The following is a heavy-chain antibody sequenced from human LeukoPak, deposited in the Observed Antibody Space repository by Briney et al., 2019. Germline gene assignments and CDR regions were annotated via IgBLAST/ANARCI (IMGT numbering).Heavy chain of an antibody. CDR3: ARDRYCSGGSCYFDY. Sequence: PGGSLRLSCAASGFTFSSYSMNWVRQAPGKGLEWVSSISSSSSYIYYADSVKGRFTISRDNAKNSLYLQMNSLRAEDTAVYYCARDRYCSGGSCYFDYWGQGPLVTVSS. CDR1: GFTFSSYS. J-gene: IGHJ4*02. D-gene: IGHD2-15*01. CDR2: ISSSSSYI. V-gene: IGHV3-21*01.